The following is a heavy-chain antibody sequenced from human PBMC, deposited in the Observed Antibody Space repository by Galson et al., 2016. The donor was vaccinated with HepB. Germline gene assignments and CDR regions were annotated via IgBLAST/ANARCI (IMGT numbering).Heavy chain of an antibody. CDR2: ISYDGSNK. J-gene: IGHJ2*01. CDR1: GFTFSSYA. CDR3: ARGEGGYSSSWYGWYFDV. Sequence: SLRLSCAASGFTFSSYAMHWVRQAPGKGLEWVAVISYDGSNKYDADSVKGRLTVSRDNSKNTLYLQMNGLRAEDTAVYYCARGEGGYSSSWYGWYFDVWGRGTLVTVSS. V-gene: IGHV3-30-3*01. D-gene: IGHD6-13*01.